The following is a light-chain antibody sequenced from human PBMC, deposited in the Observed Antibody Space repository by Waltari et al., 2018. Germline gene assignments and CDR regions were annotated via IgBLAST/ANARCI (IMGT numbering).Light chain of an antibody. J-gene: IGLJ2*01. CDR1: SAAIGRFPL. Sequence: QSALTQPASVSGSPGQSITMSCTGTSAAIGRFPLVSWYQQHPGKVPTLILYEVTKRPSEISHRFSGSKSGNTASLTIAGLLPEDEADYYCSSYTSDAAHVLFGGGTKLTVL. CDR3: SSYTSDAAHVL. V-gene: IGLV2-23*02. CDR2: EVT.